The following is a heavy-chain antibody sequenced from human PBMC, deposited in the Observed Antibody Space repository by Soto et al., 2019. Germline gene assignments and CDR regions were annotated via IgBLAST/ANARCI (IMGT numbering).Heavy chain of an antibody. D-gene: IGHD5-18*01. J-gene: IGHJ4*02. V-gene: IGHV3-74*01. CDR1: GFTFSSYW. CDR2: IYSDGSGT. CDR3: ATLNSFGADY. Sequence: GGSLRLSCAASGFTFSSYWMHRVRQAPGKGLVWVSRIYSDGSGTTYADSVKGRFTISRDNAKSMLYLQMNSLRVEDTAVYYCATLNSFGADYWGQGTLVTVSS.